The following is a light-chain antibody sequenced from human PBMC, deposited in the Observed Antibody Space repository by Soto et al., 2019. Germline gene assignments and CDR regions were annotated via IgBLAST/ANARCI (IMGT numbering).Light chain of an antibody. CDR1: QTIRSW. CDR3: QHYNRYSEA. CDR2: KAS. Sequence: IQMTQSPSTLSGSVGDRVTITSQATQTIRSWVAWYQQKPGQAPKLXIYKASTLKSGVPSRFSGSGSGTDFTLTISSLQPDDFATYYCQHYNRYSEAFGQGTKVDI. J-gene: IGKJ1*01. V-gene: IGKV1-5*03.